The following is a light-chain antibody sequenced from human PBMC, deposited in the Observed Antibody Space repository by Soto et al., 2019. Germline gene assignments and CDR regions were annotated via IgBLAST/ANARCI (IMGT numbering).Light chain of an antibody. CDR3: HQYGYSPHT. CDR2: GAS. Sequence: EIVLTQSPGTLSLSPGERATLSCRASRSVSSRYLAWYQQKAGQAPRLLISGASSRATGIPDRFSGSGSGTDFTLIISSLEPEDFAMYYCHQYGYSPHTFGQGTKVEIK. V-gene: IGKV3-20*01. CDR1: RSVSSRY. J-gene: IGKJ2*01.